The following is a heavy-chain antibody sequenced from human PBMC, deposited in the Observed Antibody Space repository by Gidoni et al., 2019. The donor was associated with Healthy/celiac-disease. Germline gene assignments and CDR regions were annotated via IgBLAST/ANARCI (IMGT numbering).Heavy chain of an antibody. CDR2: INHSGST. D-gene: IGHD2-21*01. J-gene: IGHJ5*02. CDR3: ARGVVVNWFDP. V-gene: IGHV4-34*01. CDR1: GGSFSGYY. Sequence: QVQLQQWGAGLLKPSETLSLTCAVYGGSFSGYYWSWIRQPPGKGLEWIGEINHSGSTNYNPSLKSRVTISVDTSKNQFSLKLSSVTAADTAVYYCARGVVVNWFDPWGQGTLVTVSS.